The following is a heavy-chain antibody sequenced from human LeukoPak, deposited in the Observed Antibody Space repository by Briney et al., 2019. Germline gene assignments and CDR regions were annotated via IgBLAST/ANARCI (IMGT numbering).Heavy chain of an antibody. Sequence: PGGSLRLSCAASGFSFSSYAMSWVRQAPGKGLEWVSVIGGGPGNTYYTDSVKGRFTISRDNSKNTLYLHSNSLRAEDTAVYYCAKGKGPTANWYFDVWGRGTLVTVSS. J-gene: IGHJ2*01. V-gene: IGHV3-23*01. CDR1: GFSFSSYA. CDR2: IGGGPGNT. CDR3: AKGKGPTANWYFDV. D-gene: IGHD2-21*02.